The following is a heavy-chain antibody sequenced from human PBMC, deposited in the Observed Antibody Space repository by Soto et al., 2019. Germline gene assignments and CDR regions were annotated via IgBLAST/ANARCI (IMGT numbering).Heavy chain of an antibody. CDR3: ARELPTTLRGGYYYYYGMDV. D-gene: IGHD1-7*01. CDR1: GFIFSNYW. V-gene: IGHV3-74*01. J-gene: IGHJ6*02. CDR2: VHSDGRTT. Sequence: EVPLVESGGGLVQPGGSLRLSCAASGFIFSNYWMHWVRQAPGKGLVWVSRVHSDGRTTSYAESVKGRFTISRDNAKNKMYLQMNSLRVEDTAVYYCARELPTTLRGGYYYYYGMDVWGQGTTVTVSS.